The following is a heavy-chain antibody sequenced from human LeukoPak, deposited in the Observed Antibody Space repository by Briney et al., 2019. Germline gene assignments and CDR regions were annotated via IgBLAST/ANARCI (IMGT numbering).Heavy chain of an antibody. J-gene: IGHJ5*02. D-gene: IGHD3-3*01. Sequence: SETLSLTCTVSGGSISSSSYSWGWIRQPPGKGLEWIGSIYYSGSTYYNPSLKSRVTISVDTSKNQFSLKLSSVTAADTAVYYCARGIRYDFWSGYYSWFDPWGQGTLVTVSS. CDR3: ARGIRYDFWSGYYSWFDP. CDR1: GGSISSSSYS. V-gene: IGHV4-39*01. CDR2: IYYSGST.